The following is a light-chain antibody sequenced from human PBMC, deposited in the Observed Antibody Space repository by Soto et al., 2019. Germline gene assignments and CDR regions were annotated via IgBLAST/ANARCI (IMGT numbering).Light chain of an antibody. CDR3: QQFGGSPLYT. J-gene: IGKJ2*01. V-gene: IGKV3-20*01. CDR1: QSVSSTF. Sequence: ENVLTQSPGTLSLSPGERATLSCRASQSVSSTFLAWYQQKPGQAPRLLIYGASSSATGIPDRFSGSGSGTDFTLTISRLEPEDFAVYYCQQFGGSPLYTFGQGTKLEIK. CDR2: GAS.